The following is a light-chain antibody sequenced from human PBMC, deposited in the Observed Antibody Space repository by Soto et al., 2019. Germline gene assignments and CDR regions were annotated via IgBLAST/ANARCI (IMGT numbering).Light chain of an antibody. J-gene: IGLJ1*01. CDR3: GTWDSSLSAYV. Sequence: QSVLTQPPSVPAAPGQKVTISCSGSSSNIGNNYVSWYQQLPGTAPKLLIYENNKRPSGIPDRFSGSKSGTSATLGITGLQTGDEADYYCGTWDSSLSAYVFGTGTKVPVL. CDR2: ENN. CDR1: SSNIGNNY. V-gene: IGLV1-51*02.